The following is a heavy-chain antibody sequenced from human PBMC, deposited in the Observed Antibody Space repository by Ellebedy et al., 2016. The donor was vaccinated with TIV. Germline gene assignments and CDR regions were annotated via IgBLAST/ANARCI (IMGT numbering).Heavy chain of an antibody. CDR3: AREEGATRKGMDV. V-gene: IGHV6-1*01. CDR2: TYYRSKLYN. Sequence: SQTLSLTCAISGDSVSSNSAAWNWIRQSASRGLEWLGRTYYRSKLYNDYAVSVKSRITINPDTSKNQFSLQLNSVTPEDTAVYYCAREEGATRKGMDVWGQGTTVTVSS. D-gene: IGHD1-26*01. CDR1: GDSVSSNSAA. J-gene: IGHJ6*02.